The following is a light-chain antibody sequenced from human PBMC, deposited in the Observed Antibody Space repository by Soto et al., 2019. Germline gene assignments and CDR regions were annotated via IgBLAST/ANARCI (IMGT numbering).Light chain of an antibody. V-gene: IGKV3-11*01. CDR2: DAS. CDR3: QQRSNWPLT. Sequence: EIVLTQSPDTLSLSPRESATLSCTASQSVSRYLAWYQQKPGQTPRLLIYDASNRAAGIPARFSGSGYGTDFTLTISSLETEDFAVYYCQQRSNWPLTFGGGTKVDIK. J-gene: IGKJ4*01. CDR1: QSVSRY.